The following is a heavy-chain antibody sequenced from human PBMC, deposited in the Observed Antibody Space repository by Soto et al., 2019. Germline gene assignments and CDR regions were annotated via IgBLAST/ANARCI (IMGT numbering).Heavy chain of an antibody. D-gene: IGHD6-19*01. CDR3: VKDKGRSLAGGMDV. CDR1: GFTFSSYG. J-gene: IGHJ6*02. Sequence: QVQLVESGGGVVQPGRSLRLSCAASGFTFSSYGMHWVRQAPGKGLVWVASISYDGSNKYYGDSVKGRFTISRDNSKNTLYLQMNSLRAEDTAVYYCVKDKGRSLAGGMDVWGQGTTVTVSS. CDR2: ISYDGSNK. V-gene: IGHV3-30*18.